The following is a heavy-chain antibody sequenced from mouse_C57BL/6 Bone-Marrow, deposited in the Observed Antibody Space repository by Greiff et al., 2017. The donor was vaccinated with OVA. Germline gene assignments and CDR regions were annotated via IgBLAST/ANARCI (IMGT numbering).Heavy chain of an antibody. CDR2: IYPGNSDT. CDR1: GYTFTSYC. D-gene: IGHD1-1*01. J-gene: IGHJ1*03. CDR3: TRRGIFIATVVATGYFDV. Sequence: VQLQQSGTVLARPGASVKMSCKTSGYTFTSYCMHWVKQRPGQGLEWIGAIYPGNSDTSYNQKFKGKAKLTAATSARTASMELSSLPNEDPAVYNCTRRGIFIATVVATGYFDVWGTGTTVTVSS. V-gene: IGHV1-5*01.